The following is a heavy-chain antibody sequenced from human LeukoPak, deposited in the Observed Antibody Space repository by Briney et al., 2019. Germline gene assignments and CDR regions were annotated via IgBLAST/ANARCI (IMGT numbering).Heavy chain of an antibody. CDR2: IYPRDGSI. Sequence: GASVKVSCKASGYSFTSNYIHWVRQAPGQGLEWMGMIYPRDGSISYAQKFQGRVTVTRDTSTSTVHMELSGLRSEDTAVYYCAREGGYGSPGDYWGQGTLVTVSS. J-gene: IGHJ4*02. D-gene: IGHD5-18*01. CDR3: AREGGYGSPGDY. V-gene: IGHV1-46*01. CDR1: GYSFTSNY.